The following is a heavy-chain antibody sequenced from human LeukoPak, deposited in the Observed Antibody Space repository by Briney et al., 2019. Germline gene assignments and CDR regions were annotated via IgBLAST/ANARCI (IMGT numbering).Heavy chain of an antibody. D-gene: IGHD3-10*01. Sequence: GGSLRLSCAASGFTFSTYAMTWVRQAPGKGLEWVSTISGSGGSTDYADSVKGRFTISRDNSKNTVYLQMNSLRAGDTAVYYCAKDGPYYYGSGSYYTNWGQGTLVTVSS. V-gene: IGHV3-23*01. CDR1: GFTFSTYA. CDR2: ISGSGGST. J-gene: IGHJ4*02. CDR3: AKDGPYYYGSGSYYTN.